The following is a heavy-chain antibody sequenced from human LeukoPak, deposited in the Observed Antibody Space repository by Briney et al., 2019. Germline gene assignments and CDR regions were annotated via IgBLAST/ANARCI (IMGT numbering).Heavy chain of an antibody. D-gene: IGHD2-2*01. CDR3: ARVRGYCSSTSCYEGWFDAFDI. CDR1: GFTFSSYS. J-gene: IGHJ3*02. CDR2: ISSSSSYI. Sequence: GGSLRLSCAASGFTFSSYSMNWARQAPGKGLEWVSSISSSSSYIYYADSVKGRFTISRDNAKNSLYLQMNSLRAEDTAVYYCARVRGYCSSTSCYEGWFDAFDIWGQGTMVTVSS. V-gene: IGHV3-21*01.